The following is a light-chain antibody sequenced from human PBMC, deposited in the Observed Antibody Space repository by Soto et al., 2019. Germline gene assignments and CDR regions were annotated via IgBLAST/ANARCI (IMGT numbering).Light chain of an antibody. V-gene: IGLV8-61*01. Sequence: QTVVTQEPSFSVSPGGTVTLTCGLSSGSVSTSYYPSWYQQTPGQAPRTLIYSTNTRSSGVPDRFSGSILGNKAALTITGAQADDESDYYCVLYMGSGISVFGGGTLLTVL. CDR1: SGSVSTSYY. CDR3: VLYMGSGISV. CDR2: STN. J-gene: IGLJ3*02.